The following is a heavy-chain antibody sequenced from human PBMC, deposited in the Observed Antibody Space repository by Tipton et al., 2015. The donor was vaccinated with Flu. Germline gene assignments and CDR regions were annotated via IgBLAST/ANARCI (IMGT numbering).Heavy chain of an antibody. Sequence: QLVQSGAEVKKPGASVKVSCKASGYTFTSYGISWVRQAPGQGLEWLGWASTYNGNTNYGQKFQGRVTMTTDTSTSTAYMELRSLRSDDTAVYYCVKENYYESSGYLDYWGQGTLVTVSS. CDR1: GYTFTSYG. CDR3: VKENYYESSGYLDY. V-gene: IGHV1-18*01. D-gene: IGHD3-22*01. J-gene: IGHJ4*02. CDR2: ASTYNGNT.